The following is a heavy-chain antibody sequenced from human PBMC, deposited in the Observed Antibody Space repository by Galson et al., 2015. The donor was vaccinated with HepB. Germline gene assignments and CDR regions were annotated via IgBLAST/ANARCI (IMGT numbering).Heavy chain of an antibody. CDR1: EFTFGDYA. J-gene: IGHJ4*03. Sequence: SLRLSCATFEFTFGDYAMSWFRQAPGKGLEWIGFIRTKAYGGTTEYAASVKGKFIISRDDSENIAYLQMNSLTSDDTAVYYCARKIASPDYDYYGFDAWGQGTPITVS. CDR3: ARKIASPDYDYYGFDA. D-gene: IGHD4/OR15-4a*01. CDR2: IRTKAYGGTT. V-gene: IGHV3-49*03.